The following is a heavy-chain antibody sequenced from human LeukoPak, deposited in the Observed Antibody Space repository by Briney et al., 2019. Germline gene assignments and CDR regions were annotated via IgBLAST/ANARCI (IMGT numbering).Heavy chain of an antibody. CDR1: GFTVSSNY. Sequence: GGSLRLSCAVSGFTVSSNYMTWVRQALGKGLEWVSVIYSGGSIYYADSVKGRFTISRDISKNTVDLQLNSLRAEDTAVYYCASGKETSMAQGYWGQGTLVTVSS. CDR3: ASGKETSMAQGY. J-gene: IGHJ4*02. CDR2: IYSGGSI. V-gene: IGHV3-53*01. D-gene: IGHD5-18*01.